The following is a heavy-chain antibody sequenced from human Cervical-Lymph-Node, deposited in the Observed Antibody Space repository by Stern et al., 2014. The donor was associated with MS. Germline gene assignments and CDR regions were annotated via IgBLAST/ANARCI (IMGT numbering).Heavy chain of an antibody. CDR3: AKGGSGSYLD. Sequence: VQLVESGGGVVQPGRSLRLSCAASGFVFRRYALHWVRQAPGKGLEWVALISYDGRAKYCTDSVKGRLSVSRDNSNNTVDLEMNSLRLEDTAVYYCAKGGSGSYLDWGQGSLVTVSS. D-gene: IGHD1-26*01. CDR2: ISYDGRAK. V-gene: IGHV3-30*04. CDR1: GFVFRRYA. J-gene: IGHJ4*02.